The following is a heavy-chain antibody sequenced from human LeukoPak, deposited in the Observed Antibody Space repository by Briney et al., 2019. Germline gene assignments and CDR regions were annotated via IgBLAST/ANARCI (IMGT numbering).Heavy chain of an antibody. CDR1: GDSISSSNW. V-gene: IGHV4-4*02. D-gene: IGHD6-13*01. J-gene: IGHJ4*02. CDR3: ARVKIGQQTLFDY. Sequence: SETLSLTCAVSGDSISSSNWWSWVRQPPGKGLEWIGEIYHSGNTNYNPALQSRVTISLDKSKNQSSLKLSSVTAADTAVYYCARVKIGQQTLFDYWGQGTLVTVSS. CDR2: IYHSGNT.